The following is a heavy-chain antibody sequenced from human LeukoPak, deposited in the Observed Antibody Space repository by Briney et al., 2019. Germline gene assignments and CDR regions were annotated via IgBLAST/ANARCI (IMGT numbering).Heavy chain of an antibody. CDR1: GFTFSNYA. D-gene: IGHD6-19*01. CDR3: AKGPRKLPIAVAGWMDY. V-gene: IGHV3-23*01. CDR2: LSGSGGNT. Sequence: AGGSLRLSCAASGFTFSNYAMSWVRQAPGKGLEWVAALSGSGGNTYYADSVKGRFTISRDNSKNTLYLQMNSLRAEDTAVYYCAKGPRKLPIAVAGWMDYWGQGTLVTVSS. J-gene: IGHJ4*02.